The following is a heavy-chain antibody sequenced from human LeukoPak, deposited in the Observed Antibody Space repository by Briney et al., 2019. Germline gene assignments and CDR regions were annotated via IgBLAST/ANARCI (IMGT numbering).Heavy chain of an antibody. CDR2: TRNKANSYTT. CDR3: AREPGTYDILTGGFDY. V-gene: IGHV3-72*01. Sequence: GGSLRLSCAASGFTFSDHYMDWVRQAPGKGLEWVGRTRNKANSYTTEYAASVKGRFTISRDDSKNSLYLQMNSLETEDTAVYYCAREPGTYDILTGGFDYWGQGTLVTVSS. CDR1: GFTFSDHY. D-gene: IGHD3-9*01. J-gene: IGHJ4*02.